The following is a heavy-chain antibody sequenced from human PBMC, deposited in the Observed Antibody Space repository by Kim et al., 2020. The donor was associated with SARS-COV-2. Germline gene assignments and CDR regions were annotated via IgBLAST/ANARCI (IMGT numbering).Heavy chain of an antibody. CDR1: GGSFSGYY. V-gene: IGHV4-34*01. Sequence: SETLSLTCAVYGGSFSGYYWSWIRQPPGKGLEWIGEINHSGSTNYNPSLKSRVTISVDTSKNQFSLKLSSVTAADTAVYYCARGPTYYDILTGWDYYFDYWGQGTLVTVSS. J-gene: IGHJ4*02. CDR3: ARGPTYYDILTGWDYYFDY. D-gene: IGHD3-9*01. CDR2: INHSGST.